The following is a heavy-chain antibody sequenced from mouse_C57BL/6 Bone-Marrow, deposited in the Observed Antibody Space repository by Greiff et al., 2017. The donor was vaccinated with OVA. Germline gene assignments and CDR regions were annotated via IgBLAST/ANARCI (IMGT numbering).Heavy chain of an antibody. CDR2: IYPRSGNT. V-gene: IGHV1-81*01. D-gene: IGHD2-1*01. CDR1: GYTFTSYG. Sequence: VQLQQSGAELARPGASVKLSCKASGYTFTSYGISWVKQRTGQGLEWIGEIYPRSGNTYYNEKFKGKATLTADKSSSTAYMELRSLTSEDSAVYFWARRRYYGNYDAMDYWGQGTSVTVSS. CDR3: ARRRYYGNYDAMDY. J-gene: IGHJ4*01.